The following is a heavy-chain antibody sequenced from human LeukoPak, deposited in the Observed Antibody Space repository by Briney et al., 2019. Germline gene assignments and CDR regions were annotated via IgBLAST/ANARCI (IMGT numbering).Heavy chain of an antibody. D-gene: IGHD3-10*01. CDR1: GYIFSSYW. CDR2: IYPGDSDT. J-gene: IGHJ4*02. V-gene: IGHV5-51*01. CDR3: ARHYYASGSYYNDY. Sequence: GESLKISCKGSGYIFSSYWIGWGRQMPGKGLEGMGIIYPGDSDTIYSPSFEGQVTISADKSISTPYLQWSSVQAAETPIYSCARHYYASGSYYNDYWGQGTLVTVSS.